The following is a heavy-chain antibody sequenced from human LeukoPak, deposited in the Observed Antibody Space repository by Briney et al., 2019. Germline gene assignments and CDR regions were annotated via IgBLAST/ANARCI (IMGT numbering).Heavy chain of an antibody. CDR1: GFTFSSYW. CDR3: ARNDSAGRYY. D-gene: IGHD3-16*01. Sequence: GGSLRLSCAASGFTFSSYWMHWVRQAPGKGLVWVSRINTGGSSTVYADSVKGRFTISRDNTKNTLYLQMNSLRAEDTAVYYCARNDSAGRYYGGQGTLVTVSS. CDR2: INTGGSST. J-gene: IGHJ4*02. V-gene: IGHV3-74*01.